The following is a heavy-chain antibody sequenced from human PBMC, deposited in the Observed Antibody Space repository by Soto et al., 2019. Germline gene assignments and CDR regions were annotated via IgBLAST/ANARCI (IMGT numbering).Heavy chain of an antibody. CDR1: GFTFSSYW. V-gene: IGHV3-74*01. CDR3: ARLPNKSPQN. Sequence: EVHLVKSGGGLVQPGGSLRLSCAASGFTFSSYWMHWVRQAPGKGLVWVSSISTDASSTSYADPVKGRFTISRDNAKNTLYLQMNSVRAEDTAVYYCARLPNKSPQNWGQGTLVIVSP. CDR2: ISTDASST. J-gene: IGHJ1*01.